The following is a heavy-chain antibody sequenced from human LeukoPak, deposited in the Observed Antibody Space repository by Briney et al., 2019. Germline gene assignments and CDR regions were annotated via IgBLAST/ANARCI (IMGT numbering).Heavy chain of an antibody. CDR3: AREIYSNSDHDDAFDI. Sequence: PVGSLRLSCAASGFTFSSFAMHWVRQAPGKGLEWISSISRSSDYIYYADSLKGRFTISRDNARNSLYLQMSSLRAEDTALYYCAREIYSNSDHDDAFDIWGQGTMVTVSS. D-gene: IGHD5-12*01. J-gene: IGHJ3*02. CDR2: ISRSSDYI. CDR1: GFTFSSFA. V-gene: IGHV3-21*01.